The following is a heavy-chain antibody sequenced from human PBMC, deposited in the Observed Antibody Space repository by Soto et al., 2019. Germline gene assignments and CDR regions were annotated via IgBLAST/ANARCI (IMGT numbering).Heavy chain of an antibody. Sequence: EVQLVESGGGLVQPGGSLKLSCAASGFTFSGSAMHWVRQASGKGLEWVGRIRSKANSYATAYAASVKGRFTICRDDSKNTEYLQMDSLKTEDTAVYYCTRLANRPTRGFYYYYMDVWGKGTTVTVSS. CDR2: IRSKANSYAT. J-gene: IGHJ6*03. D-gene: IGHD1-26*01. CDR3: TRLANRPTRGFYYYYMDV. CDR1: GFTFSGSA. V-gene: IGHV3-73*01.